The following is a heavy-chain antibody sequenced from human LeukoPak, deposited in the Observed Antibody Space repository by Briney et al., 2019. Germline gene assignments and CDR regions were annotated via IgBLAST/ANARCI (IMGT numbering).Heavy chain of an antibody. J-gene: IGHJ4*02. Sequence: TGGSLRPSCAASGFTFSDYFMSWIRQAPGKGLEWVSYMGGNGVIINYADSVKGRFTISRDNAKNLLYLQMNNLRADDTAVYYCASDNHYGYDFWGQGTLVTVSS. V-gene: IGHV3-11*01. CDR3: ASDNHYGYDF. CDR1: GFTFSDYF. D-gene: IGHD4-17*01. CDR2: MGGNGVII.